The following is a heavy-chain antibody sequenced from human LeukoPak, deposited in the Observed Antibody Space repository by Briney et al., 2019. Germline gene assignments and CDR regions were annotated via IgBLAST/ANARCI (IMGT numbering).Heavy chain of an antibody. Sequence: GGSLRLSCAASGFTFSSYSMNWVRQAPGKGLEWVSSISSSSSYIYYADSVKGRFTISRDNAKNSLYLQMNSLRAEDTAVHYCARDPVTYDSLWGQGTLVTVSS. V-gene: IGHV3-21*01. CDR2: ISSSSSYI. CDR3: ARDPVTYDSL. J-gene: IGHJ4*02. CDR1: GFTFSSYS. D-gene: IGHD3-22*01.